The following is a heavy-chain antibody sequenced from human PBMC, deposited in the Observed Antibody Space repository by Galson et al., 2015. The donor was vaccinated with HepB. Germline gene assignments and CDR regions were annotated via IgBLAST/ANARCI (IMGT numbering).Heavy chain of an antibody. CDR1: GFTFSSYD. Sequence: SLRLSCAASGFTFSSYDMHWVRQATGKGLEWVSAIGTAGDTYYPGSVKGRFTISRENAKNSLYLQMNSLRAGDTAVYYCARGVGGSYYGSLDYWGQGTLVTVSS. CDR3: ARGVGGSYYGSLDY. CDR2: IGTAGDT. V-gene: IGHV3-13*01. D-gene: IGHD1-26*01. J-gene: IGHJ4*02.